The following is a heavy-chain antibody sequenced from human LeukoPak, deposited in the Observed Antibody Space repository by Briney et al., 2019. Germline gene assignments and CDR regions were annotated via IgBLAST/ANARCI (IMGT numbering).Heavy chain of an antibody. CDR1: GYTFTGYC. D-gene: IGHD6-6*01. J-gene: IGHJ5*02. Sequence: ASVKVSCKASGYTFTGYCMHWVRQAPGQGLEWMGWINPNSGGTNYAQKFQGRVTMTRDTSISTAYMELSRLRSDDTAVYYCARDSSSSGALWFDPWGQGTLVTVSS. V-gene: IGHV1-2*02. CDR3: ARDSSSSGALWFDP. CDR2: INPNSGGT.